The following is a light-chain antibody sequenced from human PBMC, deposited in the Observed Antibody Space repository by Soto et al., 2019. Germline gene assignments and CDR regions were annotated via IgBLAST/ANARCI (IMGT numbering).Light chain of an antibody. Sequence: EIAMTQSPATLSLSPGERATLSCRASQSVNSNLAWYQHKPGQAPRLLIYDASTRATGIPARFSGSGTGTEFTLTISSLVSEDFAVYYCQQYNKWPPWTFGQGTKVEVK. CDR1: QSVNSN. CDR2: DAS. CDR3: QQYNKWPPWT. V-gene: IGKV3D-15*01. J-gene: IGKJ1*01.